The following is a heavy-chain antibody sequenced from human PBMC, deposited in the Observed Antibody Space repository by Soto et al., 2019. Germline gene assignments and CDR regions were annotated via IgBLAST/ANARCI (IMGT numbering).Heavy chain of an antibody. Sequence: QVTLKESGPVLVNPTETLTLTCTVSGFSLSNARMGVSWIRQPPGKALEWPAHIFSNDEKSYSTSLKSRLTISKDTSKSQVVLTMTNMDPVDTATYYCARMFGEDYYYYYMDVWGKGTTVTVSS. D-gene: IGHD3-10*01. CDR3: ARMFGEDYYYYYMDV. CDR2: IFSNDEK. J-gene: IGHJ6*03. CDR1: GFSLSNARMG. V-gene: IGHV2-26*01.